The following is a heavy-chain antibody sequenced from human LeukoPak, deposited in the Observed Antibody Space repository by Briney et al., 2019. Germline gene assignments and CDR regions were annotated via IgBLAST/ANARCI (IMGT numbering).Heavy chain of an antibody. D-gene: IGHD3-16*01. CDR3: ARESTFRYYYYMDV. CDR1: GGTFISYA. CDR2: IIPIFGTA. V-gene: IGHV1-69*05. J-gene: IGHJ6*03. Sequence: SVKVSCKASGGTFISYAISWVRQAPGQGLEWMGRIIPIFGTANYAQKFQGRVTITTDESTSTAYMELSSLRSEDTAVYYCARESTFRYYYYMDVWGKGTTVTVSS.